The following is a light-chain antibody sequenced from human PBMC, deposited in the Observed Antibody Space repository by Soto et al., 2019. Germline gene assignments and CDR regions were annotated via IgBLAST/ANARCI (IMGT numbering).Light chain of an antibody. V-gene: IGLV1-47*01. J-gene: IGLJ1*01. CDR3: SSFTTSHTYV. CDR2: RNN. CDR1: SSNIGSNF. Sequence: QSVLTQPPSASGTPGQRVTISCSGSSSNIGSNFVYWYQQLPGTAPKLLIWRNNQRPSGVPDRFSGSKSGTSASLAISGLRSEDEADYYCSSFTTSHTYVFGTGTKVTVL.